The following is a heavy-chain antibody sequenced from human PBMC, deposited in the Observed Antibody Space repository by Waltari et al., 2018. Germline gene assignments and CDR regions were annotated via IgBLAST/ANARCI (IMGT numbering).Heavy chain of an antibody. CDR3: ARSGSTSLLGWFDP. CDR1: GGSISTYY. Sequence: QVQLQESGPGLVKPSETLSLTCTVSGGSISTYYWSWIRQPAGKGLEWIGRIYTSGRTNYNPSLKSRVTMSVDTSKNQFSLKLSSVTAADTAVYYCARSGSTSLLGWFDPWGQGTLVTVSS. V-gene: IGHV4-4*07. J-gene: IGHJ5*02. CDR2: IYTSGRT. D-gene: IGHD2-2*01.